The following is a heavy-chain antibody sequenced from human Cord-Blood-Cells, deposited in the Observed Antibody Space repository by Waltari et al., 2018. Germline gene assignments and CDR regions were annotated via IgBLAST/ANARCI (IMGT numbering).Heavy chain of an antibody. Sequence: QTLSLTCTVSGGSISSGGYYWSWIRQHPGKGLEWIGYIYYSGSTYYNPSLKSRVTISVDTSKNQFSLKLSSVTAADTAVYYCARYKTWGSRTDDAFDIWGQGTMVTVSS. CDR2: IYYSGST. D-gene: IGHD7-27*01. J-gene: IGHJ3*02. CDR3: ARYKTWGSRTDDAFDI. CDR1: GGSISSGGYY. V-gene: IGHV4-31*03.